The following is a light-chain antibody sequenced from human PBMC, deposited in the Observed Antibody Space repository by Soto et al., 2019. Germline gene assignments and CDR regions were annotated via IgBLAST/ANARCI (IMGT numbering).Light chain of an antibody. CDR3: MQGTRCPRIT. V-gene: IGKV2-30*01. Sequence: VVMTQSPLSLPVTLGQPASISCKSSQSLVYTDGFTYLNGFQQRPGQSPRRLIFKVSKRDSGVAGGDSGSGSGPDFTLKISRGDAEDVVFYYCMQGTRCPRITVGQGTRLEIQ. CDR2: KVS. J-gene: IGKJ5*01. CDR1: QSLVYTDGFTY.